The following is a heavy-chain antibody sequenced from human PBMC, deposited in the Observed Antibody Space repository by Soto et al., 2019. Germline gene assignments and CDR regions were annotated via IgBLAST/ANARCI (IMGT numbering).Heavy chain of an antibody. Sequence: RRLSCAASGFTFSSYAMHWVRQAPGKGLEWVAVISYDGSNKYYADSVKGRFTISRDNSKNTLYLQMNSLRAEDTAVYYCARPPGGGYFPYYFDYWGQGTLVTVSS. V-gene: IGHV3-30-3*01. CDR2: ISYDGSNK. J-gene: IGHJ4*02. D-gene: IGHD2-21*01. CDR1: GFTFSSYA. CDR3: ARPPGGGYFPYYFDY.